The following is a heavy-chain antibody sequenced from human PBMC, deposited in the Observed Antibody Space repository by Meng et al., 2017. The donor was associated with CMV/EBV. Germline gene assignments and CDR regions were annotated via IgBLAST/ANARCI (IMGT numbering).Heavy chain of an antibody. J-gene: IGHJ5*02. V-gene: IGHV6-1*01. CDR3: ARDQRYYGSGSYYNSGWFDP. D-gene: IGHD3-10*01. CDR1: RAA. CDR2: TYYRSKWYN. Sequence: RAAWTWIRPSPSRGLEWLGRTYYRSKWYNDYAVSVKSRITINPDTSKNQFSLQLNSVTPEDTAVYYCARDQRYYGSGSYYNSGWFDPWGQGTLVTVSS.